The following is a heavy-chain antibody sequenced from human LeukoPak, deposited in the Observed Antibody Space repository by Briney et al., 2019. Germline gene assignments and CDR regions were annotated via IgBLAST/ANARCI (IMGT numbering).Heavy chain of an antibody. CDR1: GFTFNNYG. D-gene: IGHD6-13*01. V-gene: IGHV3-23*01. CDR3: ARDQQQLVQDY. CDR2: ISGSGYST. Sequence: GGTLRLSCAASGFTFNNYGMTWVRQAPGKGLEWVSTISGSGYSTYYADSVKGRFTISRDNSRNTLYLQMNSLRAEDTAVYYCARDQQQLVQDYWGQGTLVTVSS. J-gene: IGHJ4*02.